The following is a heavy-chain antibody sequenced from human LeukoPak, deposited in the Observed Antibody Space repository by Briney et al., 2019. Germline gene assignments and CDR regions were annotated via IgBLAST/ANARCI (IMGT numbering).Heavy chain of an antibody. V-gene: IGHV1-8*02. CDR3: AREKVRLGRWLQGQPGDY. CDR1: GYTFTSYD. J-gene: IGHJ4*02. Sequence: ASVKVSCKASGYTFTSYDINWVRQATGQGLEWMGWMNPDSGNTGYAQKFQGRVTMTRDTSISTAYMELSRLRSDDTAVYYCAREKVRLGRWLQGQPGDYWGQGTLVTVSS. CDR2: MNPDSGNT. D-gene: IGHD5-24*01.